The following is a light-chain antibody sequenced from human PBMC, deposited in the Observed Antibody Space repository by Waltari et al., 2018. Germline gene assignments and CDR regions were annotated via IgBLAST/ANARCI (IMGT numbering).Light chain of an antibody. J-gene: IGLJ2*01. CDR2: EGS. CDR1: SRDVGGYTL. Sequence: QSALTQPASVSGSPGQSITISRTGTSRDVGGYTLVSWYQQHPGKAPKLMIYEGSKRPSGVSNRFSGSKSGNTASLTISGLQAEDEADYYCCSYAGSSWVFGGGTKLTVL. CDR3: CSYAGSSWV. V-gene: IGLV2-23*01.